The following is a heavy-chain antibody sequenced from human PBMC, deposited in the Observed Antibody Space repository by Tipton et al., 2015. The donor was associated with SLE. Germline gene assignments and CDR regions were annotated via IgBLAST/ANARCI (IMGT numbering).Heavy chain of an antibody. J-gene: IGHJ3*02. D-gene: IGHD3-9*01. CDR2: IYHSGST. Sequence: TLSLTCTVSGDSFSGYYYNWIRQPPGKGLEWIGYIYHSGSTNYNPSLQSRVTISVDSSKNQFSLKLTSVTAADTAVYYCARVFDWYHAFDIWGQGTMVTVSS. CDR3: ARVFDWYHAFDI. V-gene: IGHV4-59*01. CDR1: GDSFSGYY.